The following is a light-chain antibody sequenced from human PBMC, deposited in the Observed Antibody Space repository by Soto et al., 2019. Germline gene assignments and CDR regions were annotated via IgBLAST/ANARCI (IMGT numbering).Light chain of an antibody. Sequence: QLVLTQSPSASASLGASVKLTCTLSSGHSTYAIAWHQQQPEKGPRYLMKLDSDGSHSKGDGIPDRFSGSSSGAERYLTISSLQSEDEADYYCQTWATVPDWVFGGGTKPNVL. CDR3: QTWATVPDWV. CDR1: SGHSTYA. J-gene: IGLJ3*02. CDR2: LDSDGSH. V-gene: IGLV4-69*01.